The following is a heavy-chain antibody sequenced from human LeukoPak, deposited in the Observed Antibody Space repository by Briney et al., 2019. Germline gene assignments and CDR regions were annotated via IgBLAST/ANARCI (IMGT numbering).Heavy chain of an antibody. CDR1: GFTFSSYW. CDR2: IKQDGSEK. V-gene: IGHV3-7*04. Sequence: GGSLRLSCAASGFTFSSYWMSWVRQAPGKGLEWVANIKQDGSEKYYVDSVKGRFTISRDNAKNSLYLQMNSLRAEDTAVYYCAKDIVVVPAASGGDYWGQGTLVTVSS. D-gene: IGHD2-2*01. CDR3: AKDIVVVPAASGGDY. J-gene: IGHJ4*02.